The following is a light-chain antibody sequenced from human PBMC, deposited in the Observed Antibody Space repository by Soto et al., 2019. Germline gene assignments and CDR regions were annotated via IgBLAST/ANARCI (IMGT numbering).Light chain of an antibody. CDR3: QQRNIWPPVT. CDR1: QSVYYKSTKANY. J-gene: IGKJ5*01. Sequence: DILMTHSPDSVAVSLGERATINCRSSQSVYYKSTKANYLAWYQQKPGQPPRLLIYGAFNRAAGIPARFSGSGSGTDFTLTISSLEPEDSAVYYCQQRNIWPPVTFGQGTRLENK. V-gene: IGKV4-1*01. CDR2: GAF.